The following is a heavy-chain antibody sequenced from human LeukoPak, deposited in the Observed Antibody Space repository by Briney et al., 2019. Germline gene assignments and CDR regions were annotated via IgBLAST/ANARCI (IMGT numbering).Heavy chain of an antibody. CDR1: GGSFSGYY. V-gene: IGHV4-34*01. CDR3: AVGGSCYDY. CDR2: INHSGST. D-gene: IGHD2-15*01. J-gene: IGHJ4*02. Sequence: SETLSLTCAAYGGSFSGYYWSWIRQPPGKGLEWIGEINHSGSTNYNPSLKSRVTISVDTSKNQFSLKLSSVTAADTAVYYCAVGGSCYDYWGQGTLVTVSS.